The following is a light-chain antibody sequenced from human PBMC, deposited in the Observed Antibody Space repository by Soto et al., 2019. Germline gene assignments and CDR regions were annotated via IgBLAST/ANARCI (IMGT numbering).Light chain of an antibody. V-gene: IGKV3-11*01. CDR2: AAS. Sequence: EIVLTQPPATLSLSPGERATLSCRASQSVSSSLAWYQQKPGQAPRLLIYAASNRATGIPARFSGRGSGTDFTLTISSLEAEDFAVYYCQQRSNWPRTFGQGTKLEIK. CDR1: QSVSSS. CDR3: QQRSNWPRT. J-gene: IGKJ2*01.